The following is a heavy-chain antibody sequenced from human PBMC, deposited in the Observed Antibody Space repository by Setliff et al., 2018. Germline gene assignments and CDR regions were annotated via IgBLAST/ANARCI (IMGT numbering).Heavy chain of an antibody. CDR2: IYYTGST. D-gene: IGHD2-15*01. CDR1: GGSISSYY. V-gene: IGHV4-59*01. J-gene: IGHJ4*02. Sequence: SETLSLTCTVSGGSISSYYWSWIRQPPGKELEWIAYIYYTGSTYYNPSLKSRVSISIDTPKNQFSLRLSSVTAADTAVYYCARTRYGLGGRPYWGQGTLVTVSS. CDR3: ARTRYGLGGRPY.